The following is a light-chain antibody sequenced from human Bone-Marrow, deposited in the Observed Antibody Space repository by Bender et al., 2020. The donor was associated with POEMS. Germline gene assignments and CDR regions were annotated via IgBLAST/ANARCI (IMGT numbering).Light chain of an antibody. V-gene: IGLV4-69*01. CDR2: LNSDGTF. J-gene: IGLJ3*02. CDR1: SGHGAYA. Sequence: QLSLTQPPSASASLGDSVKLTCTLSSGHGAYAIAWHHLQPERGPRYLMKLNSDGTFLRADRIPDRFSGSKSGTERYLTISSLQSEDETDYYCQTWGDGTWVFGGGSGLTVL. CDR3: QTWGDGTWV.